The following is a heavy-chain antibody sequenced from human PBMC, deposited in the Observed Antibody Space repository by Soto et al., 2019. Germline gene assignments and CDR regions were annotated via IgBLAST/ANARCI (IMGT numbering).Heavy chain of an antibody. J-gene: IGHJ4*02. CDR2: IYWDDDK. CDR1: GFSLSTSGVG. Sequence: QITLKESGPTLVKPTQTLTLTCTFSGFSLSTSGVGVGWIRQPPGKALEWLALIYWDDDKRYSPSLKSRLTITKDASKNQGVLTMTNMDPVDTATYYCAHLGYGGYDYVENFDYWGQGTLVTVSS. D-gene: IGHD5-12*01. CDR3: AHLGYGGYDYVENFDY. V-gene: IGHV2-5*02.